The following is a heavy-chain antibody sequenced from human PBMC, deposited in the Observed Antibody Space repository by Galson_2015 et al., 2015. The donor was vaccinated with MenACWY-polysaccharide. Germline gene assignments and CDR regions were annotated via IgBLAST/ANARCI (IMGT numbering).Heavy chain of an antibody. Sequence: SLRLSCAAAGFTVSSHYMSWVRQAPGKGLEWVSVIYSAGSTYYADSVKGRFTISRDNSKNTLFLQMNSLRVEDTAVYYGAIGGTGYSYGNWGQGTLVTVSS. J-gene: IGHJ4*02. V-gene: IGHV3-53*01. CDR1: GFTVSSHY. D-gene: IGHD5-18*01. CDR2: IYSAGST. CDR3: AIGGTGYSYGN.